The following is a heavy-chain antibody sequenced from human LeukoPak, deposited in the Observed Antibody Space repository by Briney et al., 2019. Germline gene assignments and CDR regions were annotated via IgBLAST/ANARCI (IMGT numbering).Heavy chain of an antibody. V-gene: IGHV3-7*01. CDR1: GFTFSSYW. CDR3: ARNDSYGLYYYGMDV. D-gene: IGHD5-18*01. J-gene: IGHJ6*02. CDR2: IKQDGSEK. Sequence: GGSLRLSCAASGFTFSSYWMSWVRQAPGKGLEWVANIKQDGSEKYYVDSVKGRLTISRDNAKNSLYLQMNSLRAKDTAVYYCARNDSYGLYYYGMDVWGQGTTVTVSS.